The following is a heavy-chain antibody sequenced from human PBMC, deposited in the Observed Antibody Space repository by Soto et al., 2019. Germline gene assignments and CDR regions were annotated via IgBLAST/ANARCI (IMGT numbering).Heavy chain of an antibody. CDR3: AHRRAGIASRRWFDP. D-gene: IGHD6-6*01. V-gene: IGHV2-5*02. J-gene: IGHJ5*02. CDR1: GFSLSTSGVG. Sequence: SGPTLVNPTQTLTLTCTFSGFSLSTSGVGVGWIRQPPGKALEWLALIYWDDDKRYSPSLKSRVTITKDTSKNQVVLTMTNMDPVATATYYCAHRRAGIASRRWFDPLGQGTLVTVSS. CDR2: IYWDDDK.